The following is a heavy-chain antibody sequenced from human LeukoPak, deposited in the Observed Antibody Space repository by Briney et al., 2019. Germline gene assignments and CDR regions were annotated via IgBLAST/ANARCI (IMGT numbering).Heavy chain of an antibody. J-gene: IGHJ4*02. V-gene: IGHV4-61*02. CDR1: GGSISSGSYY. Sequence: SETLSLTCTVSGGSISSGSYYWSWIRQPAGKGLEWIGRIYTSGSTKYNPSLKSRVTISVDTSKNQLSLNRKYVTAADMDVYYCARGYFDWFLDNWGRGTLVTVSS. D-gene: IGHD3-9*01. CDR3: ARGYFDWFLDN. CDR2: IYTSGST.